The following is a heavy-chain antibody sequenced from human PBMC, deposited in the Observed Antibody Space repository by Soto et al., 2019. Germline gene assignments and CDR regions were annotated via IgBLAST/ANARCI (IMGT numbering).Heavy chain of an antibody. D-gene: IGHD5-18*01. V-gene: IGHV4-59*01. CDR1: GGSLSSYY. Sequence: SETLSLTCTVSGGSLSSYYWSWIRQRPGKGLEWIGYIYYSGSTNYNPSLKSRVTISVDTSKNQFSLKLSSVTAADTTVYYCARGGESAMAPDYWGQGTLVTVAS. CDR2: IYYSGST. J-gene: IGHJ4*02. CDR3: ARGGESAMAPDY.